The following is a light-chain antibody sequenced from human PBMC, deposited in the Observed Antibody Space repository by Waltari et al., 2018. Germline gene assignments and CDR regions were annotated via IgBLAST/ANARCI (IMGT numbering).Light chain of an antibody. V-gene: IGLV1-40*01. CDR1: SSNIGAGYD. CDR3: QSYDSSLSGPVV. J-gene: IGLJ2*01. CDR2: GNS. Sequence: QSVLTQPPSVSGAPGQRVTISCTGSSSNIGAGYDVHWYQQFPGTAPKLLIYGNSNRPSRVPDRFSGSKSGTSASLAITGLQAEDEADYYCQSYDSSLSGPVVFGGGTKLTVL.